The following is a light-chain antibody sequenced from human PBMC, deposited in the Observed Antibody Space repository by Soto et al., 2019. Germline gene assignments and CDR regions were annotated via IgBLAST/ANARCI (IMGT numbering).Light chain of an antibody. V-gene: IGLV2-8*01. J-gene: IGLJ2*01. Sequence: QSALTQPPSASGSPGQSVTISCTGTSSDVGAYNYVSWYQQYPGKAPKLMIYEVSERPSGVPDRFSGSKSGNTASLTVSGLKAEDEADYYCTSHAGSNTFVVFGGGTKLTVL. CDR2: EVS. CDR1: SSDVGAYNY. CDR3: TSHAGSNTFVV.